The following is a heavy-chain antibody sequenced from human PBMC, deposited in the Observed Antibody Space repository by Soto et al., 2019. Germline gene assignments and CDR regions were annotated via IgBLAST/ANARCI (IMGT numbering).Heavy chain of an antibody. V-gene: IGHV3-23*01. CDR2: ISGSGGST. D-gene: IGHD2-2*01. Sequence: GGSLRLSCAASGFTFSSYAMSWVRQAPGKGLEWVSAISGSGGSTYYADSVKGRFTISRDNSKNTLYLQMNSLRAEDTAVYYCAKAPGLPARFYYYMDVWGKGTTVTVSS. CDR3: AKAPGLPARFYYYMDV. CDR1: GFTFSSYA. J-gene: IGHJ6*03.